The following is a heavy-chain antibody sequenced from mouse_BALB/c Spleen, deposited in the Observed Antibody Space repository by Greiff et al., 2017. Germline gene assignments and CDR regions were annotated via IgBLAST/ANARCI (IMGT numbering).Heavy chain of an antibody. CDR2: ISSGGGST. CDR3: ARLYGNYAMDY. D-gene: IGHD2-1*01. Sequence: EVMLVESGGGLVKPGGSLKLSCAASGFAFSSYDMSWVRQTPEKRLEWVAYISSGGGSTYYPDTVKGRFTISRDNAKNTLYLQMSSLKSEDTAMYYCARLYGNYAMDYWGQGTSVTVSS. CDR1: GFAFSSYD. V-gene: IGHV5-12-1*01. J-gene: IGHJ4*01.